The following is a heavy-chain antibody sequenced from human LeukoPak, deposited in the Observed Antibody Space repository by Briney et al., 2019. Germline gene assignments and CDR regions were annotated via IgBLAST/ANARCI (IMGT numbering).Heavy chain of an antibody. J-gene: IGHJ6*03. Sequence: ASVKVSCKASTYISSDSGISWVRLAPGGGLEWMGWVSGDNGQTNYGHKFYGRVTMTMETSTNTASMELRGLRSDDTAIYYCARVYLYTTGWSAAYYYFMDVWGKGTTVIVSS. D-gene: IGHD3-16*02. CDR3: ARVYLYTTGWSAAYYYFMDV. V-gene: IGHV1-18*01. CDR2: VSGDNGQT. CDR1: TYISSDSG.